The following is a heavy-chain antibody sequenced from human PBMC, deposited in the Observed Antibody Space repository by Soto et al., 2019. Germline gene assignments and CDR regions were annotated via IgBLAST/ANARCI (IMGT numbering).Heavy chain of an antibody. Sequence: PGESLKISCKGSGYSFTNYWISWVRQMPGKGLEWMGRIDPSDSYSNYSPSFQGHVTISADKSISTAYLQRSSLKASDTAMYYCAREFSVTWDYWGQGTLVTVSS. CDR2: IDPSDSYS. D-gene: IGHD1-26*01. CDR3: AREFSVTWDY. CDR1: GYSFTNYW. J-gene: IGHJ4*02. V-gene: IGHV5-10-1*01.